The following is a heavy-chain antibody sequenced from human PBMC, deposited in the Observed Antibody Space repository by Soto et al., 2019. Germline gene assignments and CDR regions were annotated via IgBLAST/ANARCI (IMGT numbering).Heavy chain of an antibody. CDR1: GYTFTSYG. Sequence: QVHLVQSGAEVKKPGASVKVSCKASGYTFTSYGITWVRQAPGQGLEWMGWISAHNGNTDYAQKLQGRVIVIRDTSPSTAYMELRSLRSDDTAVYYCARGRYGDYWGQGALVTVSS. D-gene: IGHD1-1*01. CDR2: ISAHNGNT. CDR3: ARGRYGDY. J-gene: IGHJ4*02. V-gene: IGHV1-18*01.